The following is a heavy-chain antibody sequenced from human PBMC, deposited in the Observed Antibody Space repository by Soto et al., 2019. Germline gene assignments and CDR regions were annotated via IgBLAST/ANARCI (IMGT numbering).Heavy chain of an antibody. CDR1: GYTFTSYG. CDR2: ISAYNGNT. Sequence: ASVKVSCKASGYTFTSYGISWVRQATGQGLERMGWISAYNGNTNYAQKLQGRVTMTTDTSTSTAYMELRSLRSDDTAVYYCARGVAVDTWWFDPWGDGIQVSVSS. CDR3: ARGVAVDTWWFDP. D-gene: IGHD6-19*01. J-gene: IGHJ5*02. V-gene: IGHV1-18*01.